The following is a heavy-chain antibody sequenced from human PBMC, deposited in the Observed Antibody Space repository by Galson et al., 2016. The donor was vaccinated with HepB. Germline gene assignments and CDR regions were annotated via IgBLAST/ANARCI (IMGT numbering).Heavy chain of an antibody. CDR2: INNDGSVT. V-gene: IGHV3-74*01. Sequence: SLRLSCAASGLRFNNYWMHWVRQVPGKGPEWVSHINNDGSVTDYADSVKGRFAISRDNTKSTLYLHMSSLKGEDTAMYYCARGGIIFGFSLEWISSGGAPNANFFDPWGQGTLVTVSS. D-gene: IGHD3-3*01. J-gene: IGHJ5*02. CDR3: ARGGIIFGFSLEWISSGGAPNANFFDP. CDR1: GLRFNNYW.